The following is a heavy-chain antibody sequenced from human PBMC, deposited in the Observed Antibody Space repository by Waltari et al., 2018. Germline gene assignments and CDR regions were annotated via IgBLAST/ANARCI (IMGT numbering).Heavy chain of an antibody. CDR3: ARVTGYSSSWYDY. V-gene: IGHV4-34*01. Sequence: QVQLQQWGAGLLKPSETLSLTCAVYGGSFRGYYWSWIRQPPGKGLEWIGEINHRGSTNYNPSLKSRVTISVDTSKNQFSLKLSSVTAADTAVYYCARVTGYSSSWYDYWGQGTLVTVSS. CDR2: INHRGST. J-gene: IGHJ4*02. CDR1: GGSFRGYY. D-gene: IGHD6-13*01.